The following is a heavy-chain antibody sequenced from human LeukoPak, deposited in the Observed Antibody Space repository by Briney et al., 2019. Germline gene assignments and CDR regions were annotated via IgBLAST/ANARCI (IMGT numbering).Heavy chain of an antibody. V-gene: IGHV3-23*01. D-gene: IGHD2/OR15-2a*01. CDR1: GFTFSSYG. CDR3: ARGRGRSNPSPNFDY. Sequence: PGGSLRLSCAASGFTFSSYGLGWVRQAPGKGLEWVSAISGSGDSTYYADSVKGRFTISRDNSKNTLYLQMNSLRAEDTAVYYCARGRGRSNPSPNFDYWGQGTLVTVSS. J-gene: IGHJ4*02. CDR2: ISGSGDST.